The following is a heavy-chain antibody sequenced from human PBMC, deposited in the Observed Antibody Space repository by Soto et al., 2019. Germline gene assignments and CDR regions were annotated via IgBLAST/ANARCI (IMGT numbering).Heavy chain of an antibody. V-gene: IGHV4-30-2*01. Sequence: SETLSLTCAVSGDSISSGGYSWSWIRQPPGKGLEWIGYIYASGSTYCTPSLKSRVTMSVDRSKNLFSLKLSSVTAADTAVYYCAREATENWFDPWGQGTLVTVSS. CDR1: GDSISSGGYS. CDR3: AREATENWFDP. J-gene: IGHJ5*02. CDR2: IYASGST. D-gene: IGHD5-12*01.